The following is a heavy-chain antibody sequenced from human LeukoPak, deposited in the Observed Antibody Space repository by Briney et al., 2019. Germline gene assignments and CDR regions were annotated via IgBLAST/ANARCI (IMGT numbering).Heavy chain of an antibody. CDR3: ARGILRFLEGAFDI. CDR1: GHSISSGYY. Sequence: SETLSHTCTVSGHSISSGYYWGWIRQPPGKGLEWIGYIYHSGSTYYNPSLKSRVTISVDRSKNQFSLKLSSVTAADTAVYYCARGILRFLEGAFDIWGQGTMVTVSS. CDR2: IYHSGST. V-gene: IGHV4-38-2*02. J-gene: IGHJ3*02. D-gene: IGHD3-3*01.